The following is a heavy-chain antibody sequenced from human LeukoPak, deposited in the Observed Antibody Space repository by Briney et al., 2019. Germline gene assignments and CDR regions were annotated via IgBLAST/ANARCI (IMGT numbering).Heavy chain of an antibody. D-gene: IGHD2-2*01. CDR1: RFTFSIYA. CDR3: AITVVPAAIDAGF. V-gene: IGHV3-23*01. Sequence: GGSLRLSCAASRFTFSIYAITWVRQAPGKGLEWVSTISDSGGHTFYADSVKGRFAISRDNAKNTLYLQMDSLRAEDTAVYYCAITVVPAAIDAGFWGQGTLVTVSS. J-gene: IGHJ4*02. CDR2: ISDSGGHT.